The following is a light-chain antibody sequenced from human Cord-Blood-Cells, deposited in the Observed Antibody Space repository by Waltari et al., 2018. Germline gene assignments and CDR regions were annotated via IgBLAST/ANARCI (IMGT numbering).Light chain of an antibody. Sequence: EIVLTQSPGTLSLSPGERATLSCRASQSVSSCYLAWYQQKPGQAPRLLIYGASSRATGIPDRFSGSGSGTDFTLTISRLEPEDFAVYYCQQYGSSFGGGTKVEIK. CDR1: QSVSSCY. V-gene: IGKV3-20*01. CDR3: QQYGSS. CDR2: GAS. J-gene: IGKJ4*01.